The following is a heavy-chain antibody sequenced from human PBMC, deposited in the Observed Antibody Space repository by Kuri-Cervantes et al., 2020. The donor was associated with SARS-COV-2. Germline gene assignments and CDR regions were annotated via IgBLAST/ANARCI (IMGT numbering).Heavy chain of an antibody. Sequence: GESLKISCAASGFTFSSYSMNWVRQAPGKGLEWVSSISSSSSYIYYADSVKGRFTISRDNAKNSLYLQMNSLRAEDTAVYYCARSLQVVALWGQGTLITVSS. CDR2: ISSSSSYI. J-gene: IGHJ4*02. CDR3: ARSLQVVAL. D-gene: IGHD2-15*01. CDR1: GFTFSSYS. V-gene: IGHV3-21*01.